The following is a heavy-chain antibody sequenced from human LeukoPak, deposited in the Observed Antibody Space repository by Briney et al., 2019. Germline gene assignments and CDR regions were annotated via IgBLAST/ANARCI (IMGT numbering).Heavy chain of an antibody. V-gene: IGHV4-4*07. CDR3: ARAKLKLELHAFDI. D-gene: IGHD1-7*01. CDR1: GGSISSYY. CDR2: IYTSGST. J-gene: IGHJ3*02. Sequence: SETLSLTCTVSGGSISSYYWSWIRQPAGKGLEWIGRIYTSGSTNYNPSLKSRVTMSVDTSKNQFSLKLSSVTAADTAVYYCARAKLKLELHAFDIWGQGTMVTVSS.